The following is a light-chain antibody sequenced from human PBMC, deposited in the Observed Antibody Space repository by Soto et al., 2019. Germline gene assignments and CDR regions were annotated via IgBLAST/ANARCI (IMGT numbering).Light chain of an antibody. CDR2: EAT. Sequence: QSALTQPASVSGSPGQSITISCTGTSTDVGTYDLVSWYQQLPGKAPKLIIYEATKRPSGVSTRFSGSKFANTASLTISGLQAEDEADYYCCSYADSTTSFGGGTQLTVL. V-gene: IGLV2-23*01. J-gene: IGLJ2*01. CDR1: STDVGTYDL. CDR3: CSYADSTTS.